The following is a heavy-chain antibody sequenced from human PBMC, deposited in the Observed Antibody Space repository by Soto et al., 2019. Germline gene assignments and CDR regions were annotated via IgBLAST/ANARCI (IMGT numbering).Heavy chain of an antibody. CDR1: GGSISTVGHY. CDR2: IYHTGST. J-gene: IGHJ4*02. CDR3: ARATGTLRSRNCDY. Sequence: TLSLTCSVSGGSISTVGHYWTWIRQPPGKGLEWIGPIYHTGSTYYSKSLRSRLTMSVDTSKSQFSLRLSSVTAADTAVYYCARATGTLRSRNCDYWGQGSLVTVAS. D-gene: IGHD1-1*01. V-gene: IGHV4-31*03.